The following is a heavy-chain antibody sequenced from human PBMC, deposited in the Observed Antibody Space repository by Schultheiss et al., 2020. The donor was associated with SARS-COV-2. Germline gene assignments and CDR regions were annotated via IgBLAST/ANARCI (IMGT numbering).Heavy chain of an antibody. CDR3: ARTPRYMNFDY. Sequence: GGSLRLSCAASGFTFSSYWMHWVRQAPGKGLEWVSVIYSGGSTYYADSVKGRFTISRDNSKNTLYLQMNSLRAEDTAVYYCARTPRYMNFDYWGQGTLVTVSS. CDR2: IYSGGST. D-gene: IGHD5-18*01. J-gene: IGHJ4*02. V-gene: IGHV3-53*01. CDR1: GFTFSSYW.